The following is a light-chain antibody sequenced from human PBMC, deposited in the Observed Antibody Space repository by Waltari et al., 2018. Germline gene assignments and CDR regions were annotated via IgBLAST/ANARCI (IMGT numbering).Light chain of an antibody. J-gene: IGLJ2*01. CDR1: TGPVTRGHY. CDR3: LISFGGAEEI. CDR2: ATS. Sequence: QAVVTREPSLTVSPGGTVTLPCASSTGPVTRGHYPYWFQQKPGQAPRTLIYATSNKHSWTPVRFSGSLLGGKAALTLSGAQPEDEADYYCLISFGGAEEIFGGGTKLTVL. V-gene: IGLV7-46*01.